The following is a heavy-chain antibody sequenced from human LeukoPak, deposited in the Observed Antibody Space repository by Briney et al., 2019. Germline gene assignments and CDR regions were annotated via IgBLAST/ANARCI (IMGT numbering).Heavy chain of an antibody. Sequence: ASVEVSCKASGYTFTGYYMHWVRQAPGQGLEWMGWINPNGGGANYAQNFQDRITMTRDTSVSTAYMDLSSLRSDDTAVYYCARGFVYCGRDCYQSERAFDIWGQGTMVTVSS. CDR3: ARGFVYCGRDCYQSERAFDI. J-gene: IGHJ3*02. CDR1: GYTFTGYY. V-gene: IGHV1-2*02. CDR2: INPNGGGA. D-gene: IGHD2-21*01.